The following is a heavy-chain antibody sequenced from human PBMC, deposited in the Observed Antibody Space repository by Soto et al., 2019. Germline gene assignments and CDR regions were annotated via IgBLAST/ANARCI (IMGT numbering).Heavy chain of an antibody. CDR2: ISGRGTTT. Sequence: GVFLRLSCTAAGCTFLSFTMNWFRQAPGKGLGWVSFISGRGTTTYYADSVKGRFTVSRDNAKNSLYLEVNSLRDEDTAVYYCARLGYCSSATCKYYFYYYGMDVWGQGTTVTVSS. J-gene: IGHJ6*02. CDR3: ARLGYCSSATCKYYFYYYGMDV. CDR1: GCTFLSFT. V-gene: IGHV3-48*02. D-gene: IGHD2-2*01.